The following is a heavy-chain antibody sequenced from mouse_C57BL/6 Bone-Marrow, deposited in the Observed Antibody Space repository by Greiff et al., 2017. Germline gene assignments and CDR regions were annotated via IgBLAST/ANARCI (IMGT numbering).Heavy chain of an antibody. Sequence: EVQLQQSVAELVRPGASVKLSCTASGFNIKNTSMHWVKQRPEQGLEWIGRIAPANGNTKYAPKFPGKATITADTSSNTAYLQLSSLTSEDTAIYYCASPHSNYEDYYAMDYWGQGTSVTVSS. CDR2: IAPANGNT. V-gene: IGHV14-3*01. J-gene: IGHJ4*01. CDR3: ASPHSNYEDYYAMDY. D-gene: IGHD2-5*01. CDR1: GFNIKNTS.